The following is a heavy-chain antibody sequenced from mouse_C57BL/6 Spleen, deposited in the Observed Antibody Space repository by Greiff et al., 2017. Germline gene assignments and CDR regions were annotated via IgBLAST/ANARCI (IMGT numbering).Heavy chain of an antibody. CDR1: GYTFTDYY. CDR3: ARVGQWYFDV. Sequence: EVQLQQSGPELVKPGASVKISCKASGYTFTDYYMNWVKQSHGKSLEWIGDINPNNGGTSYNQKFKGKATLTVDKSSSTAYMELRSLTSEDSAVYYCARVGQWYFDVWGTGTTVTVSS. V-gene: IGHV1-26*01. J-gene: IGHJ1*03. D-gene: IGHD3-3*01. CDR2: INPNNGGT.